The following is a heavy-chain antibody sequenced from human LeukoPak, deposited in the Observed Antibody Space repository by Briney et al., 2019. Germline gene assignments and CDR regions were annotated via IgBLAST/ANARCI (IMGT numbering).Heavy chain of an antibody. J-gene: IGHJ4*02. Sequence: GGTLRLSCTASGFAFRDCAMSWVPQAPGQGLEWVSLITENGGNTYYPHSVKGRFTISRDNAKSTLYLQMNSLRVEDTALYYCAKQVGSGYGADFFDYWGQGTLVTVSS. CDR2: ITENGGNT. CDR3: AKQVGSGYGADFFDY. V-gene: IGHV3-23*01. CDR1: GFAFRDCA. D-gene: IGHD5-12*01.